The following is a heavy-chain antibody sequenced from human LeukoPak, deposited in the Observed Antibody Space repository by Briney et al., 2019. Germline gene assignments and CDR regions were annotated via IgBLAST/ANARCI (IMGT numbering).Heavy chain of an antibody. CDR2: INAGNGNT. D-gene: IGHD3-10*01. J-gene: IGHJ1*01. V-gene: IGHV1-3*03. CDR3: ARGILYGSGSYRTV. CDR1: GYTFTSYA. Sequence: GASVKVSCKASGYTFTSYAIHWVRQAPGQRLEWMGWINAGNGNTKYSQEFQGRVTITRDTSASTAYMELSSLRSEDTAVYYCARGILYGSGSYRTVWGQGTLVTVSS.